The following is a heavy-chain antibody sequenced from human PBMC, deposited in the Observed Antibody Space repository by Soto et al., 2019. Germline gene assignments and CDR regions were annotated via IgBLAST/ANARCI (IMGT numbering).Heavy chain of an antibody. Sequence: SETLSLTCTVSGGYISSYYWSWIRQPPGKGLEWIGYIYYSGSTNYNPSLKSRVTISVDTSKNQFSLKLSSVTAADTAVYYCARDDPPRYWGQGTLVTVSS. CDR3: ARDDPPRY. V-gene: IGHV4-59*01. CDR2: IYYSGST. CDR1: GGYISSYY. J-gene: IGHJ4*02.